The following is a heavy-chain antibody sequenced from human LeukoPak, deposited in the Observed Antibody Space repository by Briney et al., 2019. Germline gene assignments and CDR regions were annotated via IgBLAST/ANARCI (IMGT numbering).Heavy chain of an antibody. J-gene: IGHJ4*02. Sequence: GGSLRLSCAASGFTFDDYTMHWVRQAPGKGLEWVSGITWNSGSIGYADSVRGRFTISRDNAKNSLYLEMNSLRAEDTALYYCAKEDHLASWGQGTLVTVSS. V-gene: IGHV3-9*01. CDR1: GFTFDDYT. CDR2: ITWNSGSI. CDR3: AKEDHLAS. D-gene: IGHD1-14*01.